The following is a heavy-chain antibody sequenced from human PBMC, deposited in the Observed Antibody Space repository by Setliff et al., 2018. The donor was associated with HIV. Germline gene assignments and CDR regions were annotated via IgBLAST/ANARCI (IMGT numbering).Heavy chain of an antibody. J-gene: IGHJ4*02. V-gene: IGHV3-30*01. CDR1: GYTISSCA. CDR3: ASAMIPTGGTSTSFDY. D-gene: IGHD1-1*01. CDR2: ISYDGSRI. Sequence: GGTLRLSCGASGYTISSCAMHWVRQAPGRGLEWVLVISYDGSRISYADSVKGRFTISREDSKNTLFLQLNTLRPEDTALLCCASAMIPTGGTSTSFDYWGQGALVTVSS.